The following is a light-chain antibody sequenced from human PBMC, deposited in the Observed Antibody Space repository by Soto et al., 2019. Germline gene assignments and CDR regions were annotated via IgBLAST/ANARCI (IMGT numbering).Light chain of an antibody. J-gene: IGLJ2*01. CDR2: DVN. V-gene: IGLV2-14*03. CDR3: TSWTTSTTMI. Sequence: QSALTQPASVSGSPGQSITISCTGTSSDIGVYNYVSWYQQHPGKAPKLMIYDVNIRPSGVSNRFSGSKSGNTASLTISGLQAEDEADYYCTSWTTSTTMIFGGGTKVTVL. CDR1: SSDIGVYNY.